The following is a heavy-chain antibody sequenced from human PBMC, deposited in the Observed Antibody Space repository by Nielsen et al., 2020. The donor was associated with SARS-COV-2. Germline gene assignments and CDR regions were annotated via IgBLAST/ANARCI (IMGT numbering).Heavy chain of an antibody. D-gene: IGHD2-15*01. CDR3: AAGYCSGGSCYGGNPEFDY. V-gene: IGHV1-58*01. J-gene: IGHJ4*02. Sequence: SVKVPCKASGFTFTSSAVQWVRQARGQRLEWIGWIVVGSGNTNYAQKFQERVTITRDMSTSTAYMELSSLRSEDTAVYYCAAGYCSGGSCYGGNPEFDYWGPGTLFTVSS. CDR1: GFTFTSSA. CDR2: IVVGSGNT.